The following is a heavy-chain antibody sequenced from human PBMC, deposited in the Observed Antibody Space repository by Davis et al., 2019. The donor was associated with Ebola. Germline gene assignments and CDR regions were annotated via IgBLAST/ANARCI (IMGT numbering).Heavy chain of an antibody. J-gene: IGHJ4*02. D-gene: IGHD5-12*01. CDR1: GFTFDVYT. V-gene: IGHV3-21*01. Sequence: PGGSLRLSCAASGFTFDVYTMNWVRQGPGKGLEWVASISDGGAYIFYAASVKGRFTISRDNAKKFLYLQMDRLRVEDTGTYFCARVYSGYDWGQGTQVVVSS. CDR3: ARVYSGYD. CDR2: ISDGGAYI.